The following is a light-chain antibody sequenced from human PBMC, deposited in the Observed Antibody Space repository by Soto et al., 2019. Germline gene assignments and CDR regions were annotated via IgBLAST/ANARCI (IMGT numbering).Light chain of an antibody. J-gene: IGKJ5*01. CDR1: QSVSSSY. Sequence: EIVLTQSPGTLSLSPGERSTLSSMASQSVSSSYLAWYEQKPGQPRRLLIYGASSRATGIQDRFSGSGSGTDFTLTISRLEPEDFAVFYCQHYDSLPITFGQGTRLEIK. V-gene: IGKV3-20*01. CDR3: QHYDSLPIT. CDR2: GAS.